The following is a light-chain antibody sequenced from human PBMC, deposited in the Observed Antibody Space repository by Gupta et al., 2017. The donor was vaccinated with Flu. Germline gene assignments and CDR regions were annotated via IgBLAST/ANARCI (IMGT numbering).Light chain of an antibody. V-gene: IGLV2-14*03. CDR2: DVS. Sequence: QSALTQPASVSASPGPSMTISCTGTSSDVGDYKNVSWYQQHPGKAPKLMIYDVSYRPSGVSQRFSGSASGNTASPTISWLQAEDEADEDGSSYKSSNTLQVIFGGGTRLTVL. J-gene: IGLJ2*01. CDR3: SSYKSSNTLQVI. CDR1: SSDVGDYKN.